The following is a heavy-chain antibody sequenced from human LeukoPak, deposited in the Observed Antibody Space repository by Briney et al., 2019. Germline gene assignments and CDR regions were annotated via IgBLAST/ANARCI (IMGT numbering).Heavy chain of an antibody. Sequence: PGGSLRLSCAASGFTFSSYAMSWVRQAPGKGLERVSAISGSGGSTYYADSVKGRFTISRDNSKNTLYLQMNSLRAEDTAVYYCARTLIEYSVSSCYFDYWGQGTLVTVSS. CDR2: ISGSGGST. CDR1: GFTFSSYA. CDR3: ARTLIEYSVSSCYFDY. J-gene: IGHJ4*02. V-gene: IGHV3-23*01. D-gene: IGHD6-6*01.